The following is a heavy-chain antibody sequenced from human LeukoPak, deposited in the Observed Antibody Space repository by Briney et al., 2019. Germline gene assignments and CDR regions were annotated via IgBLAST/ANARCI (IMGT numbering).Heavy chain of an antibody. CDR3: ARDLTSSGWYEPGDY. J-gene: IGHJ4*02. CDR2: IWYDGSNK. D-gene: IGHD6-19*01. CDR1: GFTFSSYG. Sequence: GGSLRLSCAASGFTFSSYGMHWVRQAPGKGLEWVAVIWYDGSNKYYADSVKGRFTISRDNSKNTLYLQMNSLRAEDTAVCYCARDLTSSGWYEPGDYWGQGTLVTVSS. V-gene: IGHV3-33*01.